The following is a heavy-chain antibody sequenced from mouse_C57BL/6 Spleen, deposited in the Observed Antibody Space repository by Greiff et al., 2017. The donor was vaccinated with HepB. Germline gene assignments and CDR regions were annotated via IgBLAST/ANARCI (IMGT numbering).Heavy chain of an antibody. V-gene: IGHV1-61*01. CDR1: GYTFTSYW. Sequence: QVQLKQPGAELVRPGSSVKLSCKASGYTFTSYWMDWVKQRPGQGLEWIGNIYPSDSETHYNQKFKDKATLTVDKSSSTAYMQLSSLTSEDSAVYYCARSDSNLFAYWGQGTLVTVSA. CDR3: ARSDSNLFAY. D-gene: IGHD2-5*01. CDR2: IYPSDSET. J-gene: IGHJ3*01.